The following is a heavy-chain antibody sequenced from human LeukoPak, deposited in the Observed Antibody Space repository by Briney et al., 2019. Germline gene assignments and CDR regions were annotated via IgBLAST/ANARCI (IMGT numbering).Heavy chain of an antibody. CDR1: GVTVSSDY. D-gene: IGHD2/OR15-2a*01. Sequence: PGGSLRLSCAASGVTVSSDYMSWVRQAPGKGLEWVSVIYSDGNTYYAGSVKGRFTISRDNSKNTLFLQMDSLKTEDTARYYCASRMTFGGQGTLVTVSS. CDR3: ASRMTF. V-gene: IGHV3-53*05. J-gene: IGHJ4*02. CDR2: IYSDGNT.